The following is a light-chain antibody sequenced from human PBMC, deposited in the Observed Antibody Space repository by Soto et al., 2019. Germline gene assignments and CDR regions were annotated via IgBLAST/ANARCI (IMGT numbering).Light chain of an antibody. J-gene: IGKJ3*01. Sequence: IQMTQSPSSLSVSVGDRVTITCRASQGISNYLAWYQQKPGKVPKLLIYAASTLQSGVPSRFSGSGSGTDFTLTISGLQPEDVATYYCQKYHSAPRTFGPGPKVDIK. CDR2: AAS. CDR1: QGISNY. V-gene: IGKV1-27*01. CDR3: QKYHSAPRT.